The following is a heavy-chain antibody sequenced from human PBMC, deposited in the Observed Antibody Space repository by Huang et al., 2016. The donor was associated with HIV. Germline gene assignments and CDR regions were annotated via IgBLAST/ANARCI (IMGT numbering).Heavy chain of an antibody. CDR1: GFSFSTYG. V-gene: IGHV3-30*18. J-gene: IGHJ4*02. Sequence: VQLVESGGGVVQPGRSLRLACAASGFSFSTYGLHWVRQAPGKGLEWVAVISYDGSNKYYAHSVKGRFTISRDTSENKVYLQMNSLRHEDTAVYYCAKDGADEEWDIDCWGQGTLVTVSS. D-gene: IGHD1-26*01. CDR3: AKDGADEEWDIDC. CDR2: ISYDGSNK.